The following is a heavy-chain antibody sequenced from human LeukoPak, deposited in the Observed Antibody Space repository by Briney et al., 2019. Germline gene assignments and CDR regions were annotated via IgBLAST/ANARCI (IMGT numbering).Heavy chain of an antibody. Sequence: SETLSPTCAVSGGSISSGGYSWSWIRQPPGKGLEGIGYIYHSGSTNYNPSLKSRVTISVDTSKNQFSLKLSSVTAADTAVYYCAGSSWFYYYYGMDVWGQGTTVTVSS. CDR2: IYHSGST. J-gene: IGHJ6*02. D-gene: IGHD6-13*01. CDR3: AGSSWFYYYYGMDV. V-gene: IGHV4-30-2*01. CDR1: GGSISSGGYS.